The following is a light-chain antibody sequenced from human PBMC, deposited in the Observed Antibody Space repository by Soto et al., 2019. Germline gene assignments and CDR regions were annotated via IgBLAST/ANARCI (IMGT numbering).Light chain of an antibody. J-gene: IGKJ4*01. CDR3: QQYNIYPLT. V-gene: IGKV1D-16*01. CDR2: AAS. Sequence: DVQMTQSPSSLSASVGDRVTITCRASQDINSYLAWYQQKPGNAPKSLIYAASSLQTGVPSRFSGSESGTDFTLTINNQQPEDSATCYCQQYNIYPLTFGGGTKVEIK. CDR1: QDINSY.